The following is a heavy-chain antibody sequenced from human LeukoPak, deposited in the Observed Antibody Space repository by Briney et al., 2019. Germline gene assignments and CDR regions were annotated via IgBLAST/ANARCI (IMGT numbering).Heavy chain of an antibody. D-gene: IGHD3-10*01. CDR2: INHSGST. J-gene: IGHJ4*02. CDR3: ATGEEGTFDY. CDR1: GGSFSGYY. V-gene: IGHV4-34*01. Sequence: PSETLSLTCAVYGGSFSGYYWSWIRQPPGKGLEWIGEINHSGSTNYNPSLKGRVTISVDTSKNQFSLKLSSVTAADTAVYYCATGEEGTFDYWGQGILVTVSS.